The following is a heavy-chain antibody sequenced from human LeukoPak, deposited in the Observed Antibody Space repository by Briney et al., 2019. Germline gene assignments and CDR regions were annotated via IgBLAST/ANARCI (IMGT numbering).Heavy chain of an antibody. CDR3: ARDIRGVIRIFDH. CDR1: GFTFSNHD. Sequence: GGSLRLSCAASGFTFSNHDLHWVRQAPGKGLEWVAVISYDGSNKYSADSVKGRFTISRDNSKNTLYLQMNSLRAEDTAIYYCARDIRGVIRIFDHWGQGALVTVSS. V-gene: IGHV3-30*03. D-gene: IGHD3-10*01. CDR2: ISYDGSNK. J-gene: IGHJ4*02.